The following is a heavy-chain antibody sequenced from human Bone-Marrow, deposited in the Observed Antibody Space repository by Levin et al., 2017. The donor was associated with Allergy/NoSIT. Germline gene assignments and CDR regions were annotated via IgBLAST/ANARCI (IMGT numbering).Heavy chain of an antibody. CDR3: ARVPGRVSRDYYYYYMDV. CDR2: IYTGGST. J-gene: IGHJ6*03. D-gene: IGHD2-2*01. CDR1: GFTVSSKY. Sequence: PGGSLRLSCAVSGFTVSSKYMSWVRQAPGKGLEWVSIIYTGGSTYYADSVKGRFTISRDNSKNTLYLQMNSLRAEDTAVYYCARVPGRVSRDYYYYYMDVWGKGTTVTVSS. V-gene: IGHV3-53*01.